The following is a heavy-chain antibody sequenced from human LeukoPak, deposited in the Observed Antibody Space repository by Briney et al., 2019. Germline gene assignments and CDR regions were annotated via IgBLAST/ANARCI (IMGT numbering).Heavy chain of an antibody. D-gene: IGHD3-10*01. V-gene: IGHV3-7*01. J-gene: IGHJ4*02. Sequence: HPGGSLRLSCAASGFTFTSYWMTWVRQAPGKGLEWVANIKQDGSVKNYVDSLRGRFTISRDNAKDSLYLQMNSLRAEDTAVYFCARNYYYRFDYWGQGTLVAVSS. CDR1: GFTFTSYW. CDR3: ARNYYYRFDY. CDR2: IKQDGSVK.